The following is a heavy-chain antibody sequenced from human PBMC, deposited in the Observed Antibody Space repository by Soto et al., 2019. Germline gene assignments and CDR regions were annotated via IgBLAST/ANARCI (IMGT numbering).Heavy chain of an antibody. Sequence: SETLSLTCTVSGGSVSSGSYYWSWIRQPPGKGLEWIGYIYYSGSTNYNPSLKSRVTISVDTSKNQFSLKLSSVTAADTAVYYCAKTRRSGYSYNWFDPWGQGTLVTVSS. CDR2: IYYSGST. CDR3: AKTRRSGYSYNWFDP. V-gene: IGHV4-61*01. D-gene: IGHD3-3*01. J-gene: IGHJ5*02. CDR1: GGSVSSGSYY.